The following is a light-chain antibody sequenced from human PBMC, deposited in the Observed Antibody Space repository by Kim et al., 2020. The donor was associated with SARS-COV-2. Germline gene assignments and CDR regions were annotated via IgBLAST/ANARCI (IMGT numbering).Light chain of an antibody. CDR1: RNDVPDYKF. CDR2: DGT. V-gene: IGLV2-14*03. Sequence: GQSITASCTGTRNDVPDYKFVSWYQKNTGNAPKLIIYDGTKRPSGVSSRFSGSKSGNTASLTISGLQAEDEADYYCSSYTTSTTWLFGGGTQLTVL. CDR3: SSYTTSTTWL. J-gene: IGLJ2*01.